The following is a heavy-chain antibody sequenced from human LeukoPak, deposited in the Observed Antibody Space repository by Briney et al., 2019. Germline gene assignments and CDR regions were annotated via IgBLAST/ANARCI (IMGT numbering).Heavy chain of an antibody. V-gene: IGHV3-49*04. CDR3: TRVSSLLWFGELLRDYYYGMDV. Sequence: GGSLRLSCTASEFAFGDYAMSWVRQAPGKGLEWEGFIRSKAYGGTTEYAASVKGRFTISRDDSKSIAYLQMNSLKTEDTAVYYCTRVSSLLWFGELLRDYYYGMDVWGKGTTVTVSS. CDR2: IRSKAYGGTT. CDR1: EFAFGDYA. J-gene: IGHJ6*04. D-gene: IGHD3-10*01.